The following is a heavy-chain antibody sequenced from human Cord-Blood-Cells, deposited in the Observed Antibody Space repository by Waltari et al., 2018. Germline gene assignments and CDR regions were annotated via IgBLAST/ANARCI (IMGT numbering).Heavy chain of an antibody. J-gene: IGHJ4*02. V-gene: IGHV1-2*02. D-gene: IGHD7-27*01. Sequence: QVQLVQSGAEVKKPGASVKASCTAAGYTFTGYSMHWVRQAPGQGPEWMGGINPNSGGTNYAQKFQGRVTMTRDTSISTAYMELSRLRSDDTAVYYCASPLSDWGLDYWGQGTLVTVSS. CDR1: GYTFTGYS. CDR3: ASPLSDWGLDY. CDR2: INPNSGGT.